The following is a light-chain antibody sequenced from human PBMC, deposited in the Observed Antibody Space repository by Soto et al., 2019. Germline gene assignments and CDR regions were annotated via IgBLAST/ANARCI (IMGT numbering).Light chain of an antibody. Sequence: SYELTQPPSVSVAPGKTARITCGGTNIGSKSVHWYQQKPGQAPVLVIYYDSDRPSGIPERFSGSNSGNTATLTISRVEAGDEADYYCQVWDSSSDLNYVFGTGTKLTVL. J-gene: IGLJ1*01. CDR2: YDS. CDR3: QVWDSSSDLNYV. CDR1: NIGSKS. V-gene: IGLV3-21*04.